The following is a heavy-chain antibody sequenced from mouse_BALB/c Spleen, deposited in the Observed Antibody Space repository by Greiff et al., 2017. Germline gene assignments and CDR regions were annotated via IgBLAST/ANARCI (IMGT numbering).Heavy chain of an antibody. V-gene: IGHV2-6-7*01. CDR3: ARELYYRYDGLAMDD. J-gene: IGHJ4*01. CDR1: GFSLTGYG. D-gene: IGHD2-14*01. CDR2: IWGDGST. Sequence: VQLQQSGPGLVAPSQSLSITCTVSGFSLTGYGVNWVRQPPGKGLEWLGMIWGDGSTDYNSALKSRLSISKDNSKSQVFLKMNSLQTDDTARYYCARELYYRYDGLAMDDWGEGTSVTVSS.